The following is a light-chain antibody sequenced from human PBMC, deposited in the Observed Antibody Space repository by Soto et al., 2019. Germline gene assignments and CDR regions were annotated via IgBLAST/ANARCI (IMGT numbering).Light chain of an antibody. CDR2: GAS. CDR3: QQCNNWPPLT. CDR1: QSVTITN. Sequence: EGVISESPPSLSLSPGERATFSCRATQSVTITNLAWYQQKPGQPPRLLIYGASSRATGIPDRFSGSGSGTDFTLTISSLQSEDSAVYYCQQCNNWPPLTFGGGTKV. J-gene: IGKJ4*01. V-gene: IGKV3D-15*01.